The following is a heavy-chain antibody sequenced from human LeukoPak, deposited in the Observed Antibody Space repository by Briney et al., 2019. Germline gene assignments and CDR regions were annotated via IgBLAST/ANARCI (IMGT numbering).Heavy chain of an antibody. CDR1: GDSISSYY. CDR2: IYYSGST. Sequence: SETLSLTCTVSGDSISSYYWSWIRRPPRKGLEWIGYIYYSGSTNYNPSLKSRVTISVDTSKNQFFMKLSSVTAADTAVYYCARKGSSSWDSFDYWGQGTLVTVSS. CDR3: ARKGSSSWDSFDY. J-gene: IGHJ4*02. V-gene: IGHV4-59*01. D-gene: IGHD6-13*01.